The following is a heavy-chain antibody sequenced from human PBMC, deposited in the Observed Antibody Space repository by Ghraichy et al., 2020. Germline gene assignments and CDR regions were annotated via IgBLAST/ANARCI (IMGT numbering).Heavy chain of an antibody. J-gene: IGHJ4*02. Sequence: SQTLSLTCTVSGGSISNYYWSWIRQPPGKGLEWIGYIYYSGSTNYNPSLKSRVTISVDTSKNQFSLKLSSVTAADTAVYYCARDRYSGSYRSFWFDYWGQGTLVTVSS. CDR3: ARDRYSGSYRSFWFDY. CDR2: IYYSGST. CDR1: GGSISNYY. D-gene: IGHD1-26*01. V-gene: IGHV4-59*01.